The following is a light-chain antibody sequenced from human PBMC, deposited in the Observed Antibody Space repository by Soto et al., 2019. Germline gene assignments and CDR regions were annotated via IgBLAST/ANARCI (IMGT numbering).Light chain of an antibody. CDR3: QQYGSSSYT. V-gene: IGKV3-20*01. Sequence: EIVLTQSPGTLSLSPGERATLSCRASQSVSSSYLAWYPQKPGQAPRLLIYGAASRATGIPDRFSGSGSGTYFTITISRLEHEDVAVYYCQQYGSSSYTFGQGTKLEIK. J-gene: IGKJ2*01. CDR2: GAA. CDR1: QSVSSSY.